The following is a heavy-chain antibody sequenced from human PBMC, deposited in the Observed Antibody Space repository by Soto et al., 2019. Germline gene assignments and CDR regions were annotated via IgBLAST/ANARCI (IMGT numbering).Heavy chain of an antibody. CDR3: AKPSTRYCGGDCTWDY. CDR2: ISESGAST. J-gene: IGHJ4*02. Sequence: GGSLRLSCAASGFTFSSYAMSWVRQGPGKGLEWVSAISESGASTYYADSVKGRFTISRDNSKNTLYLQMNSLRVEDTAVYYCAKPSTRYCGGDCTWDYWGQGTLVTVSS. D-gene: IGHD2-21*02. CDR1: GFTFSSYA. V-gene: IGHV3-23*01.